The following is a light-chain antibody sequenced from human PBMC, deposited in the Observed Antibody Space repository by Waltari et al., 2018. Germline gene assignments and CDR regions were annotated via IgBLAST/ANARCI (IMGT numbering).Light chain of an antibody. CDR1: QSLLHSSGYTF. CDR2: LVS. V-gene: IGKV2-28*01. Sequence: DIVMTQSPLSLHVSPGEPASISCRSSQSLLHSSGYTFLDWYVQKPGQAPQLLIYLVSDRASGVPDRFSGSGSGTDFTLKISRVEAEDVGLYYCMQARQTPWTFGQGTKVEIK. J-gene: IGKJ1*01. CDR3: MQARQTPWT.